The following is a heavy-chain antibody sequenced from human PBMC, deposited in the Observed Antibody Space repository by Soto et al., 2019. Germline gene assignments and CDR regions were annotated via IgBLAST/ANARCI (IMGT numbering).Heavy chain of an antibody. V-gene: IGHV5-10-1*01. CDR3: ARHALKYYDILTGSANYYYGMDV. J-gene: IGHJ6*02. Sequence: GESLKISCKGSGYSFTSYWISWVRQMPGKGLEWMGRIDPSDSYTNYSPSFQGHVTISADKSISTAYLQWSSLKASDTAMYYCARHALKYYDILTGSANYYYGMDVWGQGTTVTVSS. CDR2: IDPSDSYT. CDR1: GYSFTSYW. D-gene: IGHD3-9*01.